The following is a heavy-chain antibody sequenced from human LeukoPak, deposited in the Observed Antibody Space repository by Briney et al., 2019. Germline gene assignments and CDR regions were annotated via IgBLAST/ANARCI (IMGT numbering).Heavy chain of an antibody. D-gene: IGHD3-16*01. CDR1: GFTFSDYY. CDR2: TSTSSTYT. CDR3: ARGLTITSPLDY. Sequence: GGSLRLSCAASGFTFSDYYMSWIRQAPGKGLEWVSYTSTSSTYTNYADSVKGRFAISRDNAKNSLYLQMNSLRAEDTAVYYCARGLTITSPLDYWGQGTLVTVSS. J-gene: IGHJ4*02. V-gene: IGHV3-11*06.